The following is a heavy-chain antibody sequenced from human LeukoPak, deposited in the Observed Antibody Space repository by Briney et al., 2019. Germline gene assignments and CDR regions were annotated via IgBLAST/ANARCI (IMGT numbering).Heavy chain of an antibody. D-gene: IGHD4-17*01. J-gene: IGHJ4*02. Sequence: GRSLRLSCAASGFTFSSYGMHWVRQAPGKGLEWVAVISYDGSNKYYADSVKGRFTISRDNSKNPLYLQMNSLRAEDTAVYYCAKDYNFYGDYVVVGSYFDYWGQGTLVSVSS. CDR1: GFTFSSYG. V-gene: IGHV3-30*18. CDR2: ISYDGSNK. CDR3: AKDYNFYGDYVVVGSYFDY.